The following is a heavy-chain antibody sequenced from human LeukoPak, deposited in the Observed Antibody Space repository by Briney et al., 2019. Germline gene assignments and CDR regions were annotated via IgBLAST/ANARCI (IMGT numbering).Heavy chain of an antibody. Sequence: SETLSLSCTVSGGSISSSSYYWGWIRQPPGKGLEWIGSIYYSGSTYYNPSLKSRVTISVDTSKNQFSLKLSSVTAADTAVYYCATDYTGSSLDYWGQGTLVTVSS. D-gene: IGHD6-6*01. CDR3: ATDYTGSSLDY. V-gene: IGHV4-39*07. CDR2: IYYSGST. J-gene: IGHJ4*02. CDR1: GGSISSSSYY.